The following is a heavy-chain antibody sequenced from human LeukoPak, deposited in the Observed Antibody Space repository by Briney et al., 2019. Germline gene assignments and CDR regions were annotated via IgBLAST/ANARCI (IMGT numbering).Heavy chain of an antibody. CDR2: INPNSGGT. CDR3: ARDLCGPCNIAAAVLSGSRGLNWFDP. J-gene: IGHJ5*02. CDR1: GYTFTSYA. D-gene: IGHD6-13*01. V-gene: IGHV1-2*04. Sequence: ASVKVSCKASGYTFTSYAMNWVRQAPGQGLEWMGWINPNSGGTNYAQKFQGWVTMTRDTSISTAYMELSRLRSDDTAVYYCARDLCGPCNIAAAVLSGSRGLNWFDPWGQGTLVTVSS.